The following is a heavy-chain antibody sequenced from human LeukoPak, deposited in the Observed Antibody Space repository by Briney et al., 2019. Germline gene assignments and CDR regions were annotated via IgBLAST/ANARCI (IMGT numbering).Heavy chain of an antibody. D-gene: IGHD3-10*01. CDR3: ARLQNTYYYGSGSFALDY. CDR2: IYYSGST. V-gene: IGHV4-39*01. J-gene: IGHJ4*02. CDR1: GGSISSSSYY. Sequence: SETLSLTCTVSGGSISSSSYYWGWIRQPPGKGLEWIGSIYYSGSTYYNPSLKSRVTISVDTSKKQFPLKLSSVTAADTAVYYCARLQNTYYYGSGSFALDYWGQGTLVTVSS.